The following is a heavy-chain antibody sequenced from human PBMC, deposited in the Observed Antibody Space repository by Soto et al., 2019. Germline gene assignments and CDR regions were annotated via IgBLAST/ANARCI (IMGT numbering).Heavy chain of an antibody. CDR1: GGSISSGGYY. Sequence: QVQLQESGPGLVKPSQTLSLTCTVSGGSISSGGYYWSWLRQHPGKGLEWIGYIYYSGSTYYNPSLKSRVTISVDTSKNQGSLKLSSVTAADTAVYYCASGYSYDFWSGTYDYWGQGTLVTVSS. J-gene: IGHJ4*02. CDR3: ASGYSYDFWSGTYDY. CDR2: IYYSGST. D-gene: IGHD3-3*01. V-gene: IGHV4-31*03.